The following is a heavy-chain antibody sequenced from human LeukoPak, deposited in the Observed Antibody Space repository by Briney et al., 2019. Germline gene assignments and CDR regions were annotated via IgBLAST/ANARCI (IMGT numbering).Heavy chain of an antibody. CDR1: GYSFTIYW. D-gene: IGHD3-22*01. CDR2: IYPGDSDT. CDR3: ARLYYYDSSGWAFDI. V-gene: IGHV5-51*01. J-gene: IGHJ3*02. Sequence: GESLKISCKGSGYSFTIYWIGWVRQMPGKGLEWMGIIYPGDSDTRYSPSFQGQVSISANKSISTAYLQWSSLKASDTAMYYCARLYYYDSSGWAFDIWGQGTMVTVSS.